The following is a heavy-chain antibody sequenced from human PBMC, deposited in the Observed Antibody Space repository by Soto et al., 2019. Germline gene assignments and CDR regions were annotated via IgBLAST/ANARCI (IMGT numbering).Heavy chain of an antibody. CDR2: IYPDDSDT. CDR1: GYIFTNYW. Sequence: PGESLKISCKGSGYIFTNYWIGWVRQMPGKGLEWMGIIYPDDSDTRYSPSFQGQVTISADKSISTAYLQWSSLKASDTAMYYCARRGHYYESSGYQLLPFDDWGQGTLVTVSS. V-gene: IGHV5-51*01. CDR3: ARRGHYYESSGYQLLPFDD. J-gene: IGHJ4*02. D-gene: IGHD3-22*01.